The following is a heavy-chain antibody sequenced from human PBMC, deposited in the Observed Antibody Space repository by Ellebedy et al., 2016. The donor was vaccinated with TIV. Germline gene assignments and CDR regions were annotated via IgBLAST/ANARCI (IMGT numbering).Heavy chain of an antibody. Sequence: GESLKISCAASGLTFSSYAMHWVRQAPGKGLEWVAVISYDGSNKYYADSVKGRFTISRDNSKNTLYLQMNSLRAEDTAVYYCARGRWGSGGIDYWGQGTLVTVSS. J-gene: IGHJ4*02. D-gene: IGHD6-19*01. CDR2: ISYDGSNK. CDR3: ARGRWGSGGIDY. CDR1: GLTFSSYA. V-gene: IGHV3-30-3*01.